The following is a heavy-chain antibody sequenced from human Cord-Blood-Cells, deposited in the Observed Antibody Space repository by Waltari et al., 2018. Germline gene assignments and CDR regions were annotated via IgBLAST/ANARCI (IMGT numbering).Heavy chain of an antibody. J-gene: IGHJ3*02. CDR2: FDPEDGET. CDR1: GYTPTELS. CDR3: AFSSSSTVDAFDI. Sequence: QVQLVQSGAEVKKPGASVKVSCKVSGYTPTELSINWVRRAPGKGLEWMGGFDPEDGETIYAQKFQGRVTMTEDTSTDTAYMELSSLRSEDTAVYYCAFSSSSTVDAFDIWGQGTMVTVSS. V-gene: IGHV1-24*01. D-gene: IGHD6-6*01.